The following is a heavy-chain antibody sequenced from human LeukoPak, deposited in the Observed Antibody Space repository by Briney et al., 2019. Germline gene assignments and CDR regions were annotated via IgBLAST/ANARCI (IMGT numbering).Heavy chain of an antibody. D-gene: IGHD4-17*01. CDR3: ARLYGPDAFDI. CDR1: GFTVSSNY. Sequence: GGSLRLSCAASGFTVSSNYMSWVRQAPGKGLEWVSVIYSGGSTSYADSVKGRFTISRDSSKNTLFLQLNSLSAEDTAVYYCARLYGPDAFDIWGQGTMVTVSS. CDR2: IYSGGST. V-gene: IGHV3-66*01. J-gene: IGHJ3*02.